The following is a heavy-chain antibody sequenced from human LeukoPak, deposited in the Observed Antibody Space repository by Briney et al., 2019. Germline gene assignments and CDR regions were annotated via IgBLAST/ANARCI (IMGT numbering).Heavy chain of an antibody. D-gene: IGHD3-10*01. CDR3: ASPHGSGSYYNPKL. V-gene: IGHV7-4-1*02. CDR1: GYTFTSYA. J-gene: IGHJ4*02. CDR2: INTNTGNP. Sequence: ASVKVSCKASGYTFTSYAMNWVRQAPGQGLEWMGWINTNTGNPTYAQGFTGRFVFSLDTSVSTAYLQISSLKAEDTAVYYCASPHGSGSYYNPKLWGQGTLVTVSS.